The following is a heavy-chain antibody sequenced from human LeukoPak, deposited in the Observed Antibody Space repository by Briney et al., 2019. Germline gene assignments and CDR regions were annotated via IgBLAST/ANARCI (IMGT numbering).Heavy chain of an antibody. CDR1: GGSISSGGYF. D-gene: IGHD1-14*01. CDR3: ARGVEYPGPEGFDY. J-gene: IGHJ4*02. V-gene: IGHV4-30-2*01. Sequence: SETLSLTCAVSGGSISSGGYFWSWIRQPPGKGLEWIGYIYHSGSTYYNPSLKSRVTISVDRSKSQFSLKLSSVTAADTAVYYCARGVEYPGPEGFDYWGQGTLVTVSS. CDR2: IYHSGST.